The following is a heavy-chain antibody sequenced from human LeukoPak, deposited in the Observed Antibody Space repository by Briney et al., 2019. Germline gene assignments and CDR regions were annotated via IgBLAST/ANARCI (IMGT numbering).Heavy chain of an antibody. Sequence: KYGESLKISCKGSGYSFTSYWIGWVRQMPRKGLEWMGIIYPGDSDTRYSPSFQGQVTISADKSISTAYLQWSSLKAPDTAMYYCARPSGGEVGATTAFDYWGQGTLVTVSS. CDR3: ARPSGGEVGATTAFDY. V-gene: IGHV5-51*01. J-gene: IGHJ4*02. CDR2: IYPGDSDT. D-gene: IGHD1-26*01. CDR1: GYSFTSYW.